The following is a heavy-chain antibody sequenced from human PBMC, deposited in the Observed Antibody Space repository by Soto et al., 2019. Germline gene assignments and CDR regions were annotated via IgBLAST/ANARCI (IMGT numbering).Heavy chain of an antibody. D-gene: IGHD3-9*01. CDR2: IYYSGST. CDR1: GGSISSYY. Sequence: SETLSLTCTVSGGSISSYYWSWIRQPPGKGLEWIGYIYYSGSTNYNPSLKSRVTISVDTSKNQFSLKLSSVTAADTAVYYCARDPTYYDILTGPLGAFDIWGQGTMVTVSS. CDR3: ARDPTYYDILTGPLGAFDI. V-gene: IGHV4-59*01. J-gene: IGHJ3*02.